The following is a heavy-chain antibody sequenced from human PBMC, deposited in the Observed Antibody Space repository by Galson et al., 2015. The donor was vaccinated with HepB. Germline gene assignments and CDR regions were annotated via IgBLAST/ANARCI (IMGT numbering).Heavy chain of an antibody. CDR1: GYTFTSYY. CDR2: INPSGDST. CDR3: ARARVFPQNWFDP. D-gene: IGHD6-13*01. J-gene: IGHJ5*02. Sequence: CKASGYTFTSYYIHWVRQAPGQGLEWMGIINPSGDSTTYAQKFQGRVTMTRDTSTSTVYMELSSLRSEDTAVYYCARARVFPQNWFDPWGQGTLVTVSS. V-gene: IGHV1-46*01.